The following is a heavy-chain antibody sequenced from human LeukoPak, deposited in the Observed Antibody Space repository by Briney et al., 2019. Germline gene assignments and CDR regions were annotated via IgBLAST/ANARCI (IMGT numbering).Heavy chain of an antibody. CDR2: IYYSVRT. D-gene: IGHD6-13*01. J-gene: IGHJ5*02. Sequence: SETLSLTCTVSGGSISSYYWSWIRQPPGMGLVWIGYIYYSVRTNYNPSLKGRVTISVDTSKNQFSLKLSSVTAADPAVYYGAIDGVAAAGWFDPWGQGTLVTVSS. CDR1: GGSISSYY. CDR3: AIDGVAAAGWFDP. V-gene: IGHV4-59*01.